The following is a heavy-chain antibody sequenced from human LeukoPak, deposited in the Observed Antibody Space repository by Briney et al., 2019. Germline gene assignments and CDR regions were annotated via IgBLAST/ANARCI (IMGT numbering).Heavy chain of an antibody. V-gene: IGHV4-39*01. J-gene: IGHJ3*02. Sequence: PSETLSLTCTVSGXSISSSSYYWGWIRQPPGKGLEWIGSIYYSGSTYYNPSLKSRVTISVDTSKNQFSLKVSSVTAADTAVYYCARRELLSTPDAFDIWGQGTMVTVSS. CDR1: GXSISSSSYY. CDR2: IYYSGST. CDR3: ARRELLSTPDAFDI. D-gene: IGHD3-10*01.